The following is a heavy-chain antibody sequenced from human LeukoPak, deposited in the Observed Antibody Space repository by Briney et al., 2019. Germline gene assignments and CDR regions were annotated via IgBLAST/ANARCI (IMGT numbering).Heavy chain of an antibody. J-gene: IGHJ4*02. CDR2: IKEDGTAK. D-gene: IGHD3-10*01. CDR3: VRDRGWFHFDL. CDR1: GFTFSSSW. V-gene: IGHV3-7*01. Sequence: GGSLRLSCAASGFTFSSSWMTWVRQAPGKGLEWVAHIKEDGTAKKYVDSVRGRFTISRDNTKNSLFLQLNSLRVEDTAVYYCVRDRGWFHFDLWGQGTLVTVSS.